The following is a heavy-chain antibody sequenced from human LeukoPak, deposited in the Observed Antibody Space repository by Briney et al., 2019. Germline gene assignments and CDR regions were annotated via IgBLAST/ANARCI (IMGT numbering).Heavy chain of an antibody. Sequence: PSGTLSLTCAASGYSISSGYYWGWIRQPPGKGLEWIGTIYHNGNTYYNPSLKSRVTISVDTSKNQFSLKLSSVTAADTAVYYCARVRYNYGDSDYWGQGTLVTVSS. D-gene: IGHD5-18*01. J-gene: IGHJ4*02. CDR3: ARVRYNYGDSDY. CDR1: GYSISSGYY. CDR2: IYHNGNT. V-gene: IGHV4-38-2*01.